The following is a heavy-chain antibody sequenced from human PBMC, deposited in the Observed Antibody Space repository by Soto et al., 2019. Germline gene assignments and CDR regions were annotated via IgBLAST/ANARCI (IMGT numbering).Heavy chain of an antibody. J-gene: IGHJ5*02. Sequence: ASVKVSCKXSGGTFSSYAISWVRQAPGQGLEWMGGIIPIFGTANYAQKFQGRVTITADESTSTAYMELSSLRSEDTAVYYCAREPIPPPGWFDPWGQGTLVTVSS. CDR2: IIPIFGTA. CDR1: GGTFSSYA. CDR3: AREPIPPPGWFDP. V-gene: IGHV1-69*13.